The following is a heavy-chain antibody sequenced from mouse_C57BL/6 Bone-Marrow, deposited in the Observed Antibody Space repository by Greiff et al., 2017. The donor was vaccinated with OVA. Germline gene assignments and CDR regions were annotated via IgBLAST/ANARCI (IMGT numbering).Heavy chain of an antibody. V-gene: IGHV5-4*01. D-gene: IGHD1-1*01. Sequence: EVHLVESGGGLVKPGGSLKLYCAASGFTFSSYAMSWVRQTPEKRLEWVATISDGGSYTYYPDNVKGRFTISRDNAKNNLYLQMSHLKSEDTAMYYCARDYGGFAYWGQGTLVTVSA. CDR3: ARDYGGFAY. CDR2: ISDGGSYT. J-gene: IGHJ3*01. CDR1: GFTFSSYA.